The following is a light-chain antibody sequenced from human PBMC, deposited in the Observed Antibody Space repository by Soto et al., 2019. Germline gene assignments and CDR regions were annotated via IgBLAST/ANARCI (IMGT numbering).Light chain of an antibody. J-gene: IGKJ3*01. Sequence: DIQMTQSPSSLSAAVGDRVTITCRASRGINNYLAWYQQKPGQAPKLLIYSASTLQSGVSYRFSGDGSGTDFTLTISSLQPEDVATYYCQKYNTAPPSFGPGTKVDLQ. V-gene: IGKV1-27*01. CDR2: SAS. CDR3: QKYNTAPPS. CDR1: RGINNY.